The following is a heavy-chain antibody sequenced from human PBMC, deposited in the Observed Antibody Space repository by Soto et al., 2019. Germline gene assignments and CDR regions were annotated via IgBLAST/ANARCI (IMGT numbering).Heavy chain of an antibody. J-gene: IGHJ4*02. V-gene: IGHV3-23*01. CDR1: GFTFSSYA. CDR2: ISGSGGST. Sequence: GGSLRLSCAASGFTFSSYAMSWVRQAPGKGLEWVSAISGSGGSTYYADSVKGRFTISRDNSKNTLYLQMNSLRAEDTAVYYCAKDRDRITIFGVVRKPDYWGQGTLVTVS. CDR3: AKDRDRITIFGVVRKPDY. D-gene: IGHD3-3*01.